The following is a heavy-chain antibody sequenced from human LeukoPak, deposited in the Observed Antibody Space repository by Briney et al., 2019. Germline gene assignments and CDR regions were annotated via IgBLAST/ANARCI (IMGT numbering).Heavy chain of an antibody. D-gene: IGHD4/OR15-4a*01. Sequence: GGTLRLSCTVSGFTISSNSMSWVRQAPGKGLEWVSFIYSSVTHYSDSVKGRFTISRDNSKNTLFLQMNSLRAEDTAVYYCARRAGAYSHPYDYWGQGTLVTVSS. V-gene: IGHV3-53*01. CDR1: GFTISSNS. CDR3: ARRAGAYSHPYDY. CDR2: IYSSVT. J-gene: IGHJ4*02.